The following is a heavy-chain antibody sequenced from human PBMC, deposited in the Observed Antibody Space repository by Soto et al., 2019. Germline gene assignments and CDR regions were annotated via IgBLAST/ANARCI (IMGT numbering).Heavy chain of an antibody. CDR1: GYTFTGYY. Sequence: ASVKVSCKASGYTFTGYYMHWVRQAPGQGLEWMGWINPNSGGTNYAQKFQGWVTMTRDTSISTAYMELSRLRSDDTAVYYCARGATYYYDSSGYPWAFDIWGQGTMVTVSS. V-gene: IGHV1-2*04. CDR3: ARGATYYYDSSGYPWAFDI. D-gene: IGHD3-22*01. J-gene: IGHJ3*02. CDR2: INPNSGGT.